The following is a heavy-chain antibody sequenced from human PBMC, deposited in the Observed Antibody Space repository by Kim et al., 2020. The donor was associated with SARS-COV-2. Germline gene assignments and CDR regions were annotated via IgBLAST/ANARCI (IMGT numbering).Heavy chain of an antibody. Sequence: RFTISRDNSKNTLYLQMNSLRAEDTAVYYCAKIGYYYDSSGYYYRGYFDYWGQGTLVTVSS. J-gene: IGHJ4*02. V-gene: IGHV3-23*01. CDR3: AKIGYYYDSSGYYYRGYFDY. D-gene: IGHD3-22*01.